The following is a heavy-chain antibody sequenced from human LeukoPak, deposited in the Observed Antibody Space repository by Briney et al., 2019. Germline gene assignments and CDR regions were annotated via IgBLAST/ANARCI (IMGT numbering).Heavy chain of an antibody. CDR3: ARIPVVDDAFDI. Sequence: PSETLSLTCSVSGGSISSSNYYWGWIRQPPGKGLEWIGSIYYSGSTYYNPSLKSRVTISVDTSKSQFSLKLSSVTAADTAVYYCARIPVVDDAFDIWGQGTMVTVSS. CDR1: GGSISSSNYY. D-gene: IGHD4-23*01. V-gene: IGHV4-39*01. CDR2: IYYSGST. J-gene: IGHJ3*02.